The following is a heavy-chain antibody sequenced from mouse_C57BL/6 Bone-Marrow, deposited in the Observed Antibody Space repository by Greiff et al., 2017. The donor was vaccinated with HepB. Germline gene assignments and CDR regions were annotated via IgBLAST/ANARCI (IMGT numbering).Heavy chain of an antibody. V-gene: IGHV5-4*01. CDR3: AREARYYYGSSYPFAY. CDR2: ISDGGSYT. J-gene: IGHJ3*01. Sequence: EVHLVESGGGLVKPGGSLKLSCAASGFTFSSYAMSWVRQTPEKRLEWVATISDGGSYTYYPDNVKGRFTISRDNAKNNLYLQMSHLKSEDTAMYYCAREARYYYGSSYPFAYWGQGTLVTVSA. D-gene: IGHD1-1*01. CDR1: GFTFSSYA.